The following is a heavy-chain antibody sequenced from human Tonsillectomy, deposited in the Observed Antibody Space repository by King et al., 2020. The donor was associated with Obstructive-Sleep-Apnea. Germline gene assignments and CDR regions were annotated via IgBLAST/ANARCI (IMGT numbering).Heavy chain of an antibody. CDR1: CASISSYY. CDR3: ARHSRGYTYGYEYYFDY. CDR2: IYYSGST. D-gene: IGHD5-18*01. J-gene: IGHJ4*02. V-gene: IGHV4-59*08. Sequence: VQLQESGPGLVKPSETLSLTCTVSCASISSYYWSWIRQPPGQGLEWIGYIYYSGSTNYNPSFKSRVTISVDTSKKQFSLKLSSVTAADTAVYYCARHSRGYTYGYEYYFDYWGQGTLVTVSS.